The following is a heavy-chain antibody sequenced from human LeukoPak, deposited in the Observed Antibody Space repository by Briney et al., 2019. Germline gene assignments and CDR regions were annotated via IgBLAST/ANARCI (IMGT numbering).Heavy chain of an antibody. J-gene: IGHJ4*02. CDR3: TRDPTQYLRYGYFDY. CDR1: GGTFSSYA. Sequence: SVKVSCKASGGTFSSYAISWVRQAPGQGLEWMGGIIPIFGTANYAQKFQGRVTITADESTSTAYMELSSLRSEDTAVYYCTRDPTQYLRYGYFDYWGQGTLVTVSS. D-gene: IGHD4-11*01. CDR2: IIPIFGTA. V-gene: IGHV1-69*13.